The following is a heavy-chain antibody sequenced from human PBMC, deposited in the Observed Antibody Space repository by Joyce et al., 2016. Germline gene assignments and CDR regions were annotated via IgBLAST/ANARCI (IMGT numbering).Heavy chain of an antibody. V-gene: IGHV4-34*01. CDR1: GGSFSGYY. J-gene: IGHJ4*02. CDR2: IYHSGYT. Sequence: QVQLQQWGAGLLKPSETLSLTCAVYGGSFSGYYWNWIRQPPGKELEWIGEIYHSGYTNYNPSLKSRIIISVDTSENRFALKLRSVTAADTAVYYCARGPSSGSYYRNWGQGTLVTVSS. CDR3: ARGPSSGSYYRN. D-gene: IGHD1-26*01.